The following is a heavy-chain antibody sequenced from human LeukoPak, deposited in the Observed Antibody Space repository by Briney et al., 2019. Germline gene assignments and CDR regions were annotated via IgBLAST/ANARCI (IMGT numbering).Heavy chain of an antibody. J-gene: IGHJ3*02. CDR3: ARYFGSSGRTPGGIDI. CDR1: GFTVSSNY. Sequence: QPGGSLRLSCAASGFTVSSNYMSLVRQAPGKGLEWVSIFHRGDTTYYTDSVKGRFTISRDNSKNTLYLQMNSLRAEDTAVYYCARYFGSSGRTPGGIDIWGQGTMVTVSS. CDR2: FHRGDTT. D-gene: IGHD3-22*01. V-gene: IGHV3-53*01.